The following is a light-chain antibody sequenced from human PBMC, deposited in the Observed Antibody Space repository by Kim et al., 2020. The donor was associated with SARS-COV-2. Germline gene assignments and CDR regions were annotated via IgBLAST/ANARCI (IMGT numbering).Light chain of an antibody. CDR2: AVS. Sequence: LSASVVARVTLTCRASPAISTYLAWYQQKPGRAPTLLIYAVSTLQTGVPSRFSGGGSGAYFTLTISRLQPEDFATYYCQQMNRYPTFGQETKLEI. CDR1: PAISTY. J-gene: IGKJ2*01. V-gene: IGKV1-9*01. CDR3: QQMNRYPT.